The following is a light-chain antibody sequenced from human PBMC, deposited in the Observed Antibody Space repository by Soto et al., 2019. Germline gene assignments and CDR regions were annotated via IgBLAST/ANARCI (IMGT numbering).Light chain of an antibody. CDR3: QQRSEWPIT. V-gene: IGKV3-11*01. CDR2: DAS. CDR1: QSVSSF. J-gene: IGKJ5*01. Sequence: EIVLTQSPAALSLSPGERATRCSSASQSVSSFLAWYQQKPGQAPRLFIYDASNRATGVPARFSGSRSGTDFTLTISSLEPEDFAVYFCQQRSEWPITFGQGTRLEI.